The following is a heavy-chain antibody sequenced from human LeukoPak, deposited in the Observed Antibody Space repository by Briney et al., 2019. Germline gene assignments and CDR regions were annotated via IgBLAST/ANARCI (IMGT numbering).Heavy chain of an antibody. J-gene: IGHJ6*02. Sequence: GGSLRLSCAASGFTFSSYAMHWVRQAPGKGLEGVAVISYDGSNKYYADSVKGRFTISRDNSKNTLYLQMNSLRAEDTAVYYCARDLAVAGNYYYYGMDVWGQGTTVTVSS. V-gene: IGHV3-30-3*01. CDR3: ARDLAVAGNYYYYGMDV. CDR2: ISYDGSNK. D-gene: IGHD6-19*01. CDR1: GFTFSSYA.